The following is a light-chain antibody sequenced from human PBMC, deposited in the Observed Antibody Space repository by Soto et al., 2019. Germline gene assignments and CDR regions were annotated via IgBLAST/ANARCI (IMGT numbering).Light chain of an antibody. CDR3: QQYGDSLLT. Sequence: EIVMTQSPATLSVSPGERATLSCRASQSVSSYLAWYQQKPGQAPSLLMYDASTRATGIPDRFSGSGSGTDFTLIISRLEPEDFAVYYCQQYGDSLLTFGQGTKVDI. J-gene: IGKJ1*01. V-gene: IGKV3-20*01. CDR1: QSVSSY. CDR2: DAS.